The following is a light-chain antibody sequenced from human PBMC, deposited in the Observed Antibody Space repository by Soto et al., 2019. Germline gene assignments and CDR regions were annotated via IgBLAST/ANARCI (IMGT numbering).Light chain of an antibody. CDR1: QGISSY. V-gene: IGKV1-9*01. J-gene: IGKJ2*01. CDR2: AAS. Sequence: IQLTQSPSSLSASVGDRVTITCRASQGISSYLAWYQQKPGKAPKLLIYAASTLQSRVPSRFSGSGSGTDFTLTISSLQPEDFATYYCQQLNSYPPYTFGQGTKLEIK. CDR3: QQLNSYPPYT.